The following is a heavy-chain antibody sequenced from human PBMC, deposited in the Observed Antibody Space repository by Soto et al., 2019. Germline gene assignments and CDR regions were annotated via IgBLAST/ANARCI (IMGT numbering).Heavy chain of an antibody. D-gene: IGHD3-3*01. CDR1: GGSFSGYY. V-gene: IGHV4-34*01. Sequence: SETLSLTCAVYGGSFSGYYWSWIRQPPGKGPEWIGEINHSGSTNYNPSLKSRVTISVDTSKNQFSLKLSSVTAADTAVYYCAIFDFWSGKNIDYWGQGTLVTVSS. CDR2: INHSGST. J-gene: IGHJ4*02. CDR3: AIFDFWSGKNIDY.